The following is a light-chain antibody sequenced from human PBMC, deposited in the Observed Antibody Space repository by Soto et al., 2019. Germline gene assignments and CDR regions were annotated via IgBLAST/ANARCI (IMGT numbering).Light chain of an antibody. CDR1: QSVSSSY. Sequence: IVVTQSAGTLSLSPGERATLPCRASQSVSSSYLAGYQQKPGQAPRLLIYGASSRATGIPDRFSGSGSGTDFTLTISRLEPEDFAVYYCQQYGTSSITFGHGTRLEIK. CDR2: GAS. J-gene: IGKJ5*01. V-gene: IGKV3-20*01. CDR3: QQYGTSSIT.